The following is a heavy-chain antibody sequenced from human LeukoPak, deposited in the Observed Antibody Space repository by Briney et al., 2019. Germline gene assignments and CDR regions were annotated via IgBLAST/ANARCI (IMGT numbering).Heavy chain of an antibody. V-gene: IGHV3-53*01. Sequence: GGSLRLSCAASGFTVSSNYMSWVRQAPGKGLEWVSVIYSGGSTYYADSVKGRFSISRDNSKNTLYLQMNSLRAEDTAVYSCAKESSIFASGEYRYYMDVWGKGTTVTVSS. CDR1: GFTVSSNY. CDR3: AKESSIFASGEYRYYMDV. D-gene: IGHD3-10*01. CDR2: IYSGGST. J-gene: IGHJ6*03.